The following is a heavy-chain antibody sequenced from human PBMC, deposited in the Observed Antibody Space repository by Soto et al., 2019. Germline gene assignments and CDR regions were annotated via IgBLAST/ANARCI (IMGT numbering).Heavy chain of an antibody. CDR2: IYYDGSNK. CDR3: ARGVDGDILTGYYTGDHFDY. CDR1: GFPFSSYA. D-gene: IGHD3-9*01. J-gene: IGHJ4*02. Sequence: QVQLVESGGGVVQPGRSLRLSCAASGFPFSSYAMNWVRQAPGKGLEGVAVIYYDGSNKYYADSVKGRFTISRDNSKNTLYLQMNSLRAEDTAVYYCARGVDGDILTGYYTGDHFDYWGQGTLVTVSS. V-gene: IGHV3-30-3*01.